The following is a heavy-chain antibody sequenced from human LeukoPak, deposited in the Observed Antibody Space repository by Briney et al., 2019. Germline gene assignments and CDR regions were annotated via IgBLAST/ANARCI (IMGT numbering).Heavy chain of an antibody. J-gene: IGHJ4*02. D-gene: IGHD5-12*01. Sequence: SQTLSLTCTVSGDSISSGSYYWSWIRQPAGEGPEWIGRIYSSGRTHYSPSLKSRVAISVDTSKNRFSLRLSSVTAADTAVYYCAIPRDGLRNLRAFDYWGQGTLVTVSS. CDR2: IYSSGRT. CDR3: AIPRDGLRNLRAFDY. V-gene: IGHV4-61*02. CDR1: GDSISSGSYY.